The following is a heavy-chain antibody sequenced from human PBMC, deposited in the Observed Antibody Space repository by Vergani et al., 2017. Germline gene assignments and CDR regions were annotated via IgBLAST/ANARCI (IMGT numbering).Heavy chain of an antibody. D-gene: IGHD2-15*01. J-gene: IGHJ2*01. Sequence: QVQLQESGPGLVRPSQTLSLTCTVSGASISSGSYYWSWFRQPAGKRLEWIGRFYTGGGTNYNPSLKSRVTISVDTSKNQFSLKLSSVTAADTAVYYCARHQAGYCSGGSCYSWYFDLWGRGTLVTVSS. CDR3: ARHQAGYCSGGSCYSWYFDL. V-gene: IGHV4-61*02. CDR2: FYTGGGT. CDR1: GASISSGSYY.